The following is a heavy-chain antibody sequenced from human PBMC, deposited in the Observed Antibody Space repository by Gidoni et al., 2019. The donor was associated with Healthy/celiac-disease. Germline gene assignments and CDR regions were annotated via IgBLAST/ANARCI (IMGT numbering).Heavy chain of an antibody. CDR1: GWSFSGYY. CDR3: ARGKYYDYIWGSYRPYYFDY. V-gene: IGHV4-34*01. J-gene: IGHJ4*02. CDR2: INHSGST. D-gene: IGHD3-16*02. Sequence: QVQLQQWGAGLLKPSETLSLTCAVYGWSFSGYYWSWIRQPPGKGLEWIGEINHSGSTNYNPSLKSRVTISVDTSKNQFSLKLSSVTAADTAVYYCARGKYYDYIWGSYRPYYFDYWGQGTLVTVSS.